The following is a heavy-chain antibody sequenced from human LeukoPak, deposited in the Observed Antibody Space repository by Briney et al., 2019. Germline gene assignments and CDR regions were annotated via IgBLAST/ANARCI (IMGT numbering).Heavy chain of an antibody. J-gene: IGHJ6*02. CDR3: ARDSFRESYYYGMDV. CDR1: GYTFTGCY. Sequence: ASVKVSCKASGYTFTGCYMHWVRQAPGQGLEWMGWIYPNSGGTNYAQKFQGRVTMTRDTSISTAYMELSRLRSDDTAVYYCARDSFRESYYYGMDVWGQGTTVTVSS. V-gene: IGHV1-2*02. CDR2: IYPNSGGT. D-gene: IGHD3-10*01.